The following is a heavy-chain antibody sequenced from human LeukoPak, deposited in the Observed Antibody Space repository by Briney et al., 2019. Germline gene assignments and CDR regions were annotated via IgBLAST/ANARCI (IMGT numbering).Heavy chain of an antibody. Sequence: SETLSLTCTVSGGSISSSSYYWGWIRQPPGKGLEWIGSIYYSGSTYYNPSLKSRVTISVDTSKNQFSLKLSSVTAADTAVYYCARTAAGTTGMYGYWGQGTLVTVSS. J-gene: IGHJ4*02. CDR2: IYYSGST. V-gene: IGHV4-39*07. CDR1: GGSISSSSYY. CDR3: ARTAAGTTGMYGY. D-gene: IGHD1-1*01.